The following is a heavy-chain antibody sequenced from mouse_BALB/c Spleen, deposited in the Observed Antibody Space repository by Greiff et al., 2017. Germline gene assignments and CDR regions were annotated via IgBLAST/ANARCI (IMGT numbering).Heavy chain of an antibody. CDR1: GFNIKDTY. Sequence: VQLQQSGAELVKPGASVKLSCTASGFNIKDTYMHWVKQRPEQGLEWIGRIDPANGNTKYDPKFQGKATITADTSSNTAYLQLSSLTSEDTAVYYCARDEITTFAMDYWGQGTSVTVSS. CDR3: ARDEITTFAMDY. V-gene: IGHV14-3*02. D-gene: IGHD1-1*01. CDR2: IDPANGNT. J-gene: IGHJ4*01.